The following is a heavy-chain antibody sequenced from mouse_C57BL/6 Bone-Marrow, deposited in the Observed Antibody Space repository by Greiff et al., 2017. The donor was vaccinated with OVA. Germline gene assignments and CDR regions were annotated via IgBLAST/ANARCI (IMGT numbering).Heavy chain of an antibody. V-gene: IGHV5-17*01. J-gene: IGHJ2*01. D-gene: IGHD1-1*01. CDR1: GFTFSDYG. Sequence: EVKLVESGGGLVKPGGSLKLSCAASGFTFSDYGMHWVRQAPEKGLEWVAYISSGSSTIYYADTVKGRFTISRDNAKNTLILQLTSLRSEATAMYYCASQYYYGSSLDYWGQGTTLTVSS. CDR3: ASQYYYGSSLDY. CDR2: ISSGSSTI.